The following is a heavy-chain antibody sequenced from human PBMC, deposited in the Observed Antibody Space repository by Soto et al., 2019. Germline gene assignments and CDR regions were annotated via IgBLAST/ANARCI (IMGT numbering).Heavy chain of an antibody. CDR2: ISYDGNNK. Sequence: QPGGSLRLSCAASGFTFSSYAMYWVRQAPGKGLEWAAVISYDGNNKYYADSVKGRFTISRDNSKNTLYLQMNSLRAEDTAVYYCARAECDGGSCYTLVGLRYGMDVWGQGTTVTVSS. V-gene: IGHV3-30-3*01. CDR1: GFTFSSYA. J-gene: IGHJ6*02. CDR3: ARAECDGGSCYTLVGLRYGMDV. D-gene: IGHD2-15*01.